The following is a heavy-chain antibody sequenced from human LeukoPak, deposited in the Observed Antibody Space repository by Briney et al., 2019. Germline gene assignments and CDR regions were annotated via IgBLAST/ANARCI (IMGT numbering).Heavy chain of an antibody. J-gene: IGHJ4*02. V-gene: IGHV1-2*04. CDR3: ARGYSGYDYFDY. CDR1: GYTFTGYY. Sequence: ASVKVSCKASGYTFTGYYMHWVRQAPGQGLEWMGWINPNSGGTNYAQKLQGWVTMTRDTSISTAYMELSRLRSDDTAVYYCARGYSGYDYFDYWGQGTLVTVSS. D-gene: IGHD5-12*01. CDR2: INPNSGGT.